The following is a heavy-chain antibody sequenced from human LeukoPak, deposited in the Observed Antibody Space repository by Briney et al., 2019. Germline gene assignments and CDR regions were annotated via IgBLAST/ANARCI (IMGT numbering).Heavy chain of an antibody. D-gene: IGHD5-12*01. V-gene: IGHV3-66*01. CDR3: ARGFRSVATWGYFDY. CDR2: IYSGGGT. CDR1: GFTVSTNY. J-gene: IGHJ4*02. Sequence: GGSLRLSCAASGFTVSTNYMSWVRQAPGKGLEWVSLIYSGGGTYYADSVKGRFTISRDNSRNTLSLQMNSLRVDDTAVYYCARGFRSVATWGYFDYWGQGALVTVSS.